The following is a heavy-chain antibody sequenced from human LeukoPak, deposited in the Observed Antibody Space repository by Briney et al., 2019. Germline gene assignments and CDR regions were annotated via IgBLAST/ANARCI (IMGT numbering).Heavy chain of an antibody. CDR2: IYYSGST. CDR1: GGSISSTSYY. D-gene: IGHD2-2*01. CDR3: ARSYCSSTRCYASGYFDY. Sequence: KPSETLSLTCTVSGGSISSTSYYWGWIRQPPGKGLEGIASIYYSGSTYYNPSLKSRVTISVDTSKNQFSLRLNSVTAADTAVYYCARSYCSSTRCYASGYFDYWGQGTLVTVSS. V-gene: IGHV4-39*01. J-gene: IGHJ4*02.